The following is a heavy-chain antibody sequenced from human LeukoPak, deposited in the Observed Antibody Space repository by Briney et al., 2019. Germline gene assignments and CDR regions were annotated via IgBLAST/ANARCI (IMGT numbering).Heavy chain of an antibody. D-gene: IGHD2-15*01. J-gene: IGHJ4*02. Sequence: NPSQTLCLSCAVSGVATSIYSWSWICQPPGKGLEWIRYIYYRGRTNYNPSLNSRVTISVDASKNQYSLKLSSVTAADTAVYYCAREVRGGGTLGYWGQGTLVTVSS. V-gene: IGHV4-59*01. CDR3: AREVRGGGTLGY. CDR1: GVATSIYS. CDR2: IYYRGRT.